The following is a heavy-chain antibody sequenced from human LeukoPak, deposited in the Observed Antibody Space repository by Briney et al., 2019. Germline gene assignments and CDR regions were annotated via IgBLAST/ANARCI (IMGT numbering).Heavy chain of an antibody. J-gene: IGHJ4*02. V-gene: IGHV3-23*01. Sequence: GGSLRLSCAASGFTFSSYSMNWVRQAPGKGLEWVSAISGSGGSTYYADSVKGRFTISRDNSKNTLYLQMNSLRAEDTAVYYCAKDIVLMVYADLNWGQGTLVTVSS. D-gene: IGHD2-8*01. CDR3: AKDIVLMVYADLN. CDR1: GFTFSSYS. CDR2: ISGSGGST.